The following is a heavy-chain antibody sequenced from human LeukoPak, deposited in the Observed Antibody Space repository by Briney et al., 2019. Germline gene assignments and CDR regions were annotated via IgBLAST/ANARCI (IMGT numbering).Heavy chain of an antibody. CDR3: AKDDRYRGYFDY. CDR2: ISGSGGST. D-gene: IGHD1-26*01. Sequence: GGSLRLSCAASGFTFSSYAMSWVRQAPGKGLEWVSAISGSGGSTYYADSVKGRFTISRDNSKNTLSLQMNSLRAEDTAVYYCAKDDRYRGYFDYWGQGALVTVSS. J-gene: IGHJ4*02. V-gene: IGHV3-23*01. CDR1: GFTFSSYA.